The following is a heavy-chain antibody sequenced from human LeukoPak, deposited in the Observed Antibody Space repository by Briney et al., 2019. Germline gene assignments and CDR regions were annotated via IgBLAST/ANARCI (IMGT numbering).Heavy chain of an antibody. CDR1: GYTFTSYD. J-gene: IGHJ4*02. Sequence: VASVKVSCKASGYTFTSYDINWVRQATGQGLEWMGWMNPNSGNTGYAQKFQGRVTMTRNTSISTAYMELSSLRSEDTAVYHCARWVHYGSGEFDYWGQGTLVTVSS. V-gene: IGHV1-8*01. CDR3: ARWVHYGSGEFDY. CDR2: MNPNSGNT. D-gene: IGHD3-10*01.